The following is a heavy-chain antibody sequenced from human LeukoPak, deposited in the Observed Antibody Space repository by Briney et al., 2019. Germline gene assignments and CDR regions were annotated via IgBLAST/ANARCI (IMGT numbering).Heavy chain of an antibody. V-gene: IGHV1-2*06. CDR1: GYVFTGFY. CDR2: LNPSSGDT. Sequence: GASVQVSCKASGYVFTGFYIHWVRQAPGEGLEWMGRLNPSSGDTIHAQKFQGRVTIIRDTSISTAYMELSSLRSDDTAVYYCARVPDIYCPYTSCVDYWGQGTLVTVSS. CDR3: ARVPDIYCPYTSCVDY. J-gene: IGHJ4*02. D-gene: IGHD2-2*01.